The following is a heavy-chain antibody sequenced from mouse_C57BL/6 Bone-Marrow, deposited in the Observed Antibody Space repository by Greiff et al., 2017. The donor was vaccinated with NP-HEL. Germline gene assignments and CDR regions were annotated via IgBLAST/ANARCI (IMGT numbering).Heavy chain of an antibody. J-gene: IGHJ4*01. CDR1: GFTFSDYG. CDR3: ARRYRGLYYYAMDY. Sequence: EVQLQQSGGGLVKPGGSLKLSCAASGFTFSDYGMHWVRQAPEKGLEWVAYISSGSSTIYYADTVKGRFTISRENAKNTLFLQMTSLRSEDTAMYYCARRYRGLYYYAMDYWGQGTSVTVSS. CDR2: ISSGSSTI. D-gene: IGHD2-12*01. V-gene: IGHV5-17*01.